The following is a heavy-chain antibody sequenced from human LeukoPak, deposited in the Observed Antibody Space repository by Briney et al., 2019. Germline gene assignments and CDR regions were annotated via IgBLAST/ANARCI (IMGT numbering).Heavy chain of an antibody. J-gene: IGHJ4*02. Sequence: SETLSLTCTVSGGSMTTHHWNWIRQTPGKGLEWIGYVFDSGRTKENPSLKSRVTLSADMSKNQLSLRLSSVTAADTAVYYCTTIKRGNIFGYFNFWGQGILVTVSS. CDR2: VFDSGRT. CDR1: GGSMTTHH. CDR3: TTIKRGNIFGYFNF. D-gene: IGHD5-18*01. V-gene: IGHV4-59*11.